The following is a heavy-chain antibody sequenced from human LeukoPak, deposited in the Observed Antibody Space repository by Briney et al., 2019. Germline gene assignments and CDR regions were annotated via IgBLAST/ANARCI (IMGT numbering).Heavy chain of an antibody. J-gene: IGHJ4*02. CDR2: INHSGST. CDR3: ARGGFYCGGDCYVDY. CDR1: GGSFSPYY. V-gene: IGHV4-34*01. Sequence: SETLSLTCAVYGGSFSPYYWSWIRQPPGKGLEWIGEINHSGSTNYNPSLTSRVNISVDTSKNQFSLKLSSVTAADTAVYYCARGGFYCGGDCYVDYWGQGTLVTVSS. D-gene: IGHD2-21*02.